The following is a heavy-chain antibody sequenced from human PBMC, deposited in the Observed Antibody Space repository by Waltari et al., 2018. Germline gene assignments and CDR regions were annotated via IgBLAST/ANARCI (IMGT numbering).Heavy chain of an antibody. D-gene: IGHD6-6*01. J-gene: IGHJ4*02. CDR3: AKGLSSSSMIDY. CDR2: IRYEGSNK. Sequence: QVQLVESGGGGVTPGGYLRVSCAASGFHCSSYALHGVRQAPGKGLGWVAFIRYEGSNKYYADSVKGRFTISRDNSKNTLYLQMNSLRAEDTAVYYCAKGLSSSSMIDYWGQGTLVTVSS. CDR1: GFHCSSYA. V-gene: IGHV3-30*02.